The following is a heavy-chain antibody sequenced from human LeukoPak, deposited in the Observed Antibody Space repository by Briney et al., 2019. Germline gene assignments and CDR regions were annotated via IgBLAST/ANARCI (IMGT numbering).Heavy chain of an antibody. CDR1: GYTFTGYY. J-gene: IGHJ5*02. V-gene: IGHV1-2*02. CDR2: INPNRGGT. D-gene: IGHD2-15*01. CDR3: ARACSGGSCYSENWFDP. Sequence: ASVKVSCKASGYTFTGYYMHWVRQAPGQGLEWMGWINPNRGGTNYAQKFQGRVTMTRDTSISTVYMELRRLRSDDTAVYYCARACSGGSCYSENWFDPWGQGTLVPVSS.